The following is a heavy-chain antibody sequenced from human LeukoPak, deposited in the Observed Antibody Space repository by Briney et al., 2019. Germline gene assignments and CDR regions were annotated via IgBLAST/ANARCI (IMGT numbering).Heavy chain of an antibody. J-gene: IGHJ4*02. CDR1: GGSFSGYY. V-gene: IGHV4-34*01. CDR3: ARGLEQQLPHY. CDR2: INHSGST. D-gene: IGHD6-13*01. Sequence: SETLSLICAVYGGSFSGYYWSWIRQPPGKGLEWIGEINHSGSTNYNPSLKSRVTISVDTSKNQFSLKLSSVTAADTAVYYCARGLEQQLPHYWGQGTLVTVSS.